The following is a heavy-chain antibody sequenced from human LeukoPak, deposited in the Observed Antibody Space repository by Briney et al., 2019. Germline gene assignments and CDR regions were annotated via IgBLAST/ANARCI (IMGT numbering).Heavy chain of an antibody. CDR3: AKDLGNWIRVYFDY. D-gene: IGHD1-1*01. CDR1: GFTFSSYA. J-gene: IGHJ4*02. Sequence: GGSLRLSCAASGFTFSSYAMSWVRQAPGKGLEWVSAISGSGGSTYYVDSVKGRFTISRDNSKNTLYLQMNSLRAEDTAVYYCAKDLGNWIRVYFDYWGQGTLVTVSS. CDR2: ISGSGGST. V-gene: IGHV3-23*01.